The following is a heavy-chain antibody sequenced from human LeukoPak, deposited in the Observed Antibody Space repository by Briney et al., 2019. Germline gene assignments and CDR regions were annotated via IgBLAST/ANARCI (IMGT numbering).Heavy chain of an antibody. Sequence: QTLSLTCDMSGDSLSTNSAAWNWTRQSPSGGLEWLGRTYYRSTRHNDYAVAVKSRITITPDTCKNQISLQLNPVTPEDTAVYYCAREWQQLVRGGFDYWGQGTLVTVSS. V-gene: IGHV6-1*01. CDR3: AREWQQLVRGGFDY. CDR2: TYYRSTRHN. D-gene: IGHD6-13*01. CDR1: GDSLSTNSAA. J-gene: IGHJ4*01.